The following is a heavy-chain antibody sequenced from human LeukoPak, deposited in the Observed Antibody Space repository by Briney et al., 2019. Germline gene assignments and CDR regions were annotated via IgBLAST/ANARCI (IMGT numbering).Heavy chain of an antibody. V-gene: IGHV3-23*01. CDR3: ARDVPEYSSFDY. CDR1: GFTLSSYA. CDR2: ISGNAGST. Sequence: GGSLRLSCAASGFTLSSYAMSWVRQAPGKGLEWVSLISGNAGSTYYADSVKGRFTISRDITKNTLYLQMNSLRAEDTAVYYCARDVPEYSSFDYWGQGTLVTVSS. D-gene: IGHD6-6*01. J-gene: IGHJ4*02.